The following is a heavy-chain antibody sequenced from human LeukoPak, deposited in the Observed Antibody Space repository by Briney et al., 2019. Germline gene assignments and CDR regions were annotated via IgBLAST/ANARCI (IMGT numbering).Heavy chain of an antibody. Sequence: SETLSLTCTVSGGSISSRSYYWGWIRQPPGKGLEWIGSNSGSTYYNPSLQSRVTISVDTSKNQFSLKLSSVTAADTAVYYCARHPTGYQYYYYYYYMDVWGKGTTVTISS. CDR1: GGSISSRSYY. CDR3: ARHPTGYQYYYYYYYMDV. V-gene: IGHV4-39*01. J-gene: IGHJ6*03. CDR2: NSGST. D-gene: IGHD3-9*01.